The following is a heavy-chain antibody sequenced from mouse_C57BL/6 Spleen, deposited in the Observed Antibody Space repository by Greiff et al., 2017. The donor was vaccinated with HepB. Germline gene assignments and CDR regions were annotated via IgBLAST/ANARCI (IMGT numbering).Heavy chain of an antibody. J-gene: IGHJ4*01. CDR3: ARSPWYYGSSGDAMGY. Sequence: VQLQQSGAELMKPGASVKLSCKATGYTFTGYWIEWVKQRPGHGLEWIGEILPGSGSTNYNEKFKGKATFTADTSSNTAYMQLSSLTTEDSAIYYCARSPWYYGSSGDAMGYWGHGTPVTVSS. D-gene: IGHD1-1*01. CDR1: GYTFTGYW. CDR2: ILPGSGST. V-gene: IGHV1-9*01.